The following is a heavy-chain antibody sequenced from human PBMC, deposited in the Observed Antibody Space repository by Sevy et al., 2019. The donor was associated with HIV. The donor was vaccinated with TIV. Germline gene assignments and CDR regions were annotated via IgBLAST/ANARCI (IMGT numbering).Heavy chain of an antibody. V-gene: IGHV3-30-3*01. CDR3: ARDLLLDYSLDY. J-gene: IGHJ4*02. Sequence: GGSLRLSCAASGFTFSSYAMHWVRQAPGKGLEWVAVISYDGSNKYYADSVKGRFTISRDNSKNTLYLQMNSLRAEDTAVYYCARDLLLDYSLDYWGQGTLVTVSS. CDR2: ISYDGSNK. D-gene: IGHD2-21*01. CDR1: GFTFSSYA.